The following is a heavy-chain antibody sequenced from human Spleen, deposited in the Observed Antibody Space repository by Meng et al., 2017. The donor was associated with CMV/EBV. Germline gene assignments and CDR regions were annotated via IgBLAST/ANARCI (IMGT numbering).Heavy chain of an antibody. CDR2: IYYSGST. CDR1: GSISSSSYY. D-gene: IGHD1-14*01. J-gene: IGHJ4*02. CDR3: ARRVDLTRPRTGGFDY. V-gene: IGHV4-39*01. Sequence: GSISSSSYYWGWIRQPPGKGLEWIGSIYYSGSTYYNPSLKSRVTISVDTSKNQFSLKLSSVTAADTAVYYCARRVDLTRPRTGGFDYWGQGTLVTVSS.